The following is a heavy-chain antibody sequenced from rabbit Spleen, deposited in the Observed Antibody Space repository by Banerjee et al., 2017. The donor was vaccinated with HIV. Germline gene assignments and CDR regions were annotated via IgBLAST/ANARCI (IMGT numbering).Heavy chain of an antibody. D-gene: IGHD6-1*01. CDR1: GFSFSSGYY. Sequence: EQLEESGGGLVKPGESLTLTCKASGFSFSSGYYMSWVRQAPGKGLEWIGCIGAGSGNTYYASWAKGRFTISKTSSTTVTLQMTSLTAADTATYFCASDYHPDVNYGYGMFSLWGPGTLVTVS. V-gene: IGHV1S45*01. J-gene: IGHJ4*01. CDR3: ASDYHPDVNYGYGMFSL. CDR2: IGAGSGNT.